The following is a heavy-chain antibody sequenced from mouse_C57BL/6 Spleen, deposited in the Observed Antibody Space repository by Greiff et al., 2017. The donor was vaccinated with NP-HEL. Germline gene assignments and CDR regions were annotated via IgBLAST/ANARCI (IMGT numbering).Heavy chain of an antibody. V-gene: IGHV1-59*01. CDR3: ARKERDFDY. J-gene: IGHJ2*01. CDR1: GYTFTSYW. CDR2: IDPSDSYT. Sequence: VQLQQPGAELVRPGTSVKLSCKASGYTFTSYWMHWVKQRPGQGLEWIGVIDPSDSYTNYNQKFKGKATFTVDTSSSTSYMQLSSLTSEDSAVYYCARKERDFDYWGQGTTLTVSS.